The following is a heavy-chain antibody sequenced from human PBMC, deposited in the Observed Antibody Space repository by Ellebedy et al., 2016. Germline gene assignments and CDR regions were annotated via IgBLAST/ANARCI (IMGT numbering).Heavy chain of an antibody. V-gene: IGHV3-11*01. CDR2: ISGTGITI. CDR1: GFTFSDHY. J-gene: IGHJ5*02. D-gene: IGHD2-15*01. CDR3: ARNDNIYCSTSTCALDR. Sequence: GGSLRLXCVASGFTFSDHYMSWIRQAPGKGLEWVSYISGTGITISYADSVQDRFAISRDNAENSLYLQMNSLRVEDTAVYYCARNDNIYCSTSTCALDRWGQGTLVTVSS.